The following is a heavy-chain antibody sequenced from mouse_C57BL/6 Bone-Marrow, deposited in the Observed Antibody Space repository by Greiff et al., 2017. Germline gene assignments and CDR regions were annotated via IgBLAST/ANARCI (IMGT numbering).Heavy chain of an antibody. J-gene: IGHJ2*01. Sequence: QVQLQQPGAELVKPGASVKMSCKASGYTFTSYWITWVKQRPGQGLEWIGDIYPGSGSTNYNEKFKSKATLTVDKSSSTAYMQLSSLTSEDSAVYYCAKILRYYFDYWGQGTTLTVSS. V-gene: IGHV1-55*01. CDR3: AKILRYYFDY. CDR1: GYTFTSYW. CDR2: IYPGSGST. D-gene: IGHD1-1*01.